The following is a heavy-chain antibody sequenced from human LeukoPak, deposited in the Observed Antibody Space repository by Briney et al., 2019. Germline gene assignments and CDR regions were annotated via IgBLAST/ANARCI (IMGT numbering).Heavy chain of an antibody. J-gene: IGHJ6*03. D-gene: IGHD1-26*01. CDR2: IRYDGSNK. V-gene: IGHV3-30*02. CDR3: AKREGWEPRAHDYYYMDV. CDR1: GFTFSSYG. Sequence: GFLRLSCAASGFTFSSYGMHWVRQAPGKGLEWVAFIRYDGSNKYYADSVKGRFTISRDNSKNTLYLQMNSLRAEDTAVYYCAKREGWEPRAHDYYYMDVWGKGTTVTVSS.